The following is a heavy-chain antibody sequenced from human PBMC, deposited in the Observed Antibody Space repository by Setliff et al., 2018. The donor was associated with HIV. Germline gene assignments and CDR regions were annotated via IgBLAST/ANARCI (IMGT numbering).Heavy chain of an antibody. D-gene: IGHD2-21*02. J-gene: IGHJ3*02. CDR1: GYSISSGYY. V-gene: IGHV4-38-2*02. Sequence: SETLSLTCAVSGYSISSGYYWAWIRQPPGKGLEWIGSIYHGGTIYYNPSLKSRSTISEDTSKNQFSLSLSSVTAADTAVYYCVRDPPLTPTDADHPFDIWGQGTMVTVSS. CDR3: VRDPPLTPTDADHPFDI. CDR2: IYHGGTI.